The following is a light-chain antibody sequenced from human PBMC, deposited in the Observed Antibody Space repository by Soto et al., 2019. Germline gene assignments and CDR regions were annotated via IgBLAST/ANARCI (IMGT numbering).Light chain of an antibody. CDR1: QTISSNY. CDR3: QQYGSSPPLT. CDR2: GAS. Sequence: EIVLTQSPGTLSLSPGERATLSCRASQTISSNYLAWYQQKPGQAPRLLIYGASSRATGIPERFSGSGSGTDFPLTISRLEPEDFAVDYCQQYGSSPPLTFGGGTTVEIK. J-gene: IGKJ4*01. V-gene: IGKV3-20*01.